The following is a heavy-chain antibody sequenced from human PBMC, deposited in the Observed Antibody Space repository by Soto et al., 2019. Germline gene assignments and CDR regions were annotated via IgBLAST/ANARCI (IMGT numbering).Heavy chain of an antibody. V-gene: IGHV1-8*01. CDR3: AREQDYGDYGDY. Sequence: QVQLVQSGAEGKKPGASVKVSCKASGYTFPSYHISWVRQATGQGLEWMGWMHPYSGNTAYAQKFQGRITMTTNSSISTAYRELSSLTSEDTAVYYCAREQDYGDYGDYWGQGTLVTVSS. D-gene: IGHD4-17*01. J-gene: IGHJ4*02. CDR2: MHPYSGNT. CDR1: GYTFPSYH.